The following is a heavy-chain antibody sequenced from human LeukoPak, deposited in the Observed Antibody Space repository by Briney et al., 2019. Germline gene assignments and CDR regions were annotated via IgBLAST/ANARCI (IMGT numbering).Heavy chain of an antibody. V-gene: IGHV3-15*01. CDR3: TTTYIVASTRKFADY. Sequence: PGGSLRLSCAASGFIFSNAWMNWVRPAPGKGLEWVGRIKSKTEGGTTDYAAPVRGRFTISRDDSQNTVDLQISSLTAEDTAMYFCTTTYIVASTRKFADYWGQGTLVVVSS. D-gene: IGHD5-12*01. J-gene: IGHJ4*02. CDR1: GFIFSNAW. CDR2: IKSKTEGGTT.